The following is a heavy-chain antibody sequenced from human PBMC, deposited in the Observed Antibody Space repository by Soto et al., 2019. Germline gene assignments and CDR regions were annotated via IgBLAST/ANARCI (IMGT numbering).Heavy chain of an antibody. CDR2: IYYSGST. CDR3: ARERDLDFWSGYYAVMGWFDP. D-gene: IGHD3-3*01. CDR1: GGSISSGGYY. Sequence: TVSGGSISSGGYYWSWIRQHPGKGLEWIGYIYYSGSTYYNPSLKSRVTISVDTSKNQFSLKLSSVTAADTAVYYCARERDLDFWSGYYAVMGWFDPWGQGTLVTVSS. V-gene: IGHV4-31*03. J-gene: IGHJ5*02.